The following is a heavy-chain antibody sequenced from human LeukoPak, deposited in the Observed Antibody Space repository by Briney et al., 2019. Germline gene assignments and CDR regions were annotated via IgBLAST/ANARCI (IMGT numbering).Heavy chain of an antibody. Sequence: SETLSLTCTVSGGSISSSSYYWGWLRQPPGKGLEWIVSIYYTASTYYNPSLTTRVTISVDTSKNQSSLKLSSVTAADTAGYYCARGGKLVLLWFYPWGQGTLVTVSS. CDR1: GGSISSSSYY. D-gene: IGHD6-13*01. J-gene: IGHJ5*02. CDR3: ARGGKLVLLWFYP. CDR2: IYYTAST. V-gene: IGHV4-39*01.